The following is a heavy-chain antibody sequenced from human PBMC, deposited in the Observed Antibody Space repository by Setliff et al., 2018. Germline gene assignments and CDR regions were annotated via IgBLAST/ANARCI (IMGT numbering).Heavy chain of an antibody. CDR1: GYTFTSYA. Sequence: ASVKVSCKASGYTFTSYAMHWVRQAPGQRLEWMGWINAGNGNTKYSQKFQGRVTITRDTSASTAYMELSSLRSEDTAVYYCARGGLPSYGMDVWGQGTTVTVSS. D-gene: IGHD2-15*01. V-gene: IGHV1-3*01. CDR3: ARGGLPSYGMDV. CDR2: INAGNGNT. J-gene: IGHJ6*02.